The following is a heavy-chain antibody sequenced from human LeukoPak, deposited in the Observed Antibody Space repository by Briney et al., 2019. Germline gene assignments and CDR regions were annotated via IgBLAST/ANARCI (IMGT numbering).Heavy chain of an antibody. D-gene: IGHD2-2*01. CDR2: IYPGDSDT. CDR3: ARRVSEGYCSSTSCPDNWFDP. J-gene: IGHJ5*02. V-gene: IGHV5-51*01. CDR1: GYSFTSYW. Sequence: GESLKISCKGSGYSFTSYWIGWVRQMPGKGLEWMGIIYPGDSDTRYSPSFQGQVTISADKSISTAYLQWSSLKASDTAMYYCARRVSEGYCSSTSCPDNWFDPWGQGTLVTVSS.